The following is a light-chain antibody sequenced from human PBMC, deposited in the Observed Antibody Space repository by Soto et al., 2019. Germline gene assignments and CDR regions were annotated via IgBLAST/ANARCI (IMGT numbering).Light chain of an antibody. Sequence: EIVLTQSPGTLSLSPGERATLSCRASQSVFSSYLAWYQKKPGQAPRLLIYGASSRATGIPDRFSGSGSGTDFTLTISSLEPEDFAVYYCQQYNNWPPYTFGQGTKLEIK. J-gene: IGKJ2*01. CDR2: GAS. V-gene: IGKV3-20*01. CDR1: QSVFSSY. CDR3: QQYNNWPPYT.